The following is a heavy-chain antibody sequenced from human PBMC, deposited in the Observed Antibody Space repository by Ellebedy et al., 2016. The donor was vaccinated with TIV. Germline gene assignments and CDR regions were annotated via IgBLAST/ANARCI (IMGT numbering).Heavy chain of an antibody. D-gene: IGHD3-9*01. CDR2: LSRSGDKT. V-gene: IGHV3-23*01. CDR1: GFTFDDYG. Sequence: GESLKISCQTSGFTFDDYGFHWVRQVPGKGLEWVSGLSRSGDKTYYADSVKGRATISRDNSKNSLYLHLNGLRTEDTAVYYCAKGDLRFFDWSTTAYWGQGILVTLSS. J-gene: IGHJ4*02. CDR3: AKGDLRFFDWSTTAY.